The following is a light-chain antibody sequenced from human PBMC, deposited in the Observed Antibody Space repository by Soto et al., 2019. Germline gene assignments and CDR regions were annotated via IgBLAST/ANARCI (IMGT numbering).Light chain of an antibody. CDR2: EAS. CDR1: SSDIGRYNL. J-gene: IGLJ2*01. V-gene: IGLV2-23*01. CDR3: CSYADSSVI. Sequence: QSALTQPASVSGSPGQSITISCTGTSSDIGRYNLVSWYQQHPGKAPKLMIYEASKRPSGVSNRFSGSKSGNTASLTISGLQAEDEADYHCCSYADSSVIFGGGTKVTVL.